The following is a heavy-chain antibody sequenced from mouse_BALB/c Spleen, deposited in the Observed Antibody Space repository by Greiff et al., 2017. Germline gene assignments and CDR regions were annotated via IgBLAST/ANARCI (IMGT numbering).Heavy chain of an antibody. Sequence: EVQRVESGGGLVKPGGSLKLSCAASGFTFSDYYMYWVRQTPEKRLEWVATISDGGSYTYYPDSVKGRFTISRDNAKNNLYLQMSSLKSEDTAMYYCARGDYGSSYDFDYWGQGTTLTVSS. J-gene: IGHJ2*01. D-gene: IGHD1-1*01. CDR1: GFTFSDYY. V-gene: IGHV5-4*02. CDR3: ARGDYGSSYDFDY. CDR2: ISDGGSYT.